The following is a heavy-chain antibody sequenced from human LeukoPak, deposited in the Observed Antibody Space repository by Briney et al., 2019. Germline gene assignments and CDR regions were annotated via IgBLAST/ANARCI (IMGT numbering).Heavy chain of an antibody. CDR2: IYSGGNT. V-gene: IGHV3-66*01. J-gene: IGHJ4*02. CDR1: GFIFSKYA. D-gene: IGHD3-22*01. CDR3: ARGAMIVPVD. Sequence: GGSLRLSCGASGFIFSKYAMSWVRQAPGKGLEWVSVIYSGGNTYYADSVKGRFTISRDNSKNTLYLQMNSLRAEDTAVYYCARGAMIVPVDWGQGTLVTVSS.